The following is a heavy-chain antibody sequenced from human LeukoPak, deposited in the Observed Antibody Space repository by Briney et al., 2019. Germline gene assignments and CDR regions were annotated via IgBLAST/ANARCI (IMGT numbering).Heavy chain of an antibody. Sequence: QTPETLSLTCTVSGGSISSYYWSWIRQPAGKGLEWIGRIYTSGSTNYNPSLKSRVTMSVDTSKNQFSLKLSSVTAADTAVYYCAREVPIAAAGKRYYYYYYMDVWGKGTTVTVSS. J-gene: IGHJ6*03. V-gene: IGHV4-4*07. D-gene: IGHD6-13*01. CDR3: AREVPIAAAGKRYYYYYYMDV. CDR2: IYTSGST. CDR1: GGSISSYY.